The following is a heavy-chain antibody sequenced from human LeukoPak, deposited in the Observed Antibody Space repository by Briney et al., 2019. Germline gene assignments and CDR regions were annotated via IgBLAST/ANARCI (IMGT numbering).Heavy chain of an antibody. J-gene: IGHJ6*02. CDR2: IYLGDSDT. Sequence: GESLKISCKGSGYSFTSYWIGWVRQMPGKGLEWMGIIYLGDSDTRYSPSFQGQVTISADKSISTAYLQWSSLKASDTAMYYCASRSGSDTAMVYYYYGMDVWGQGTTVTVSS. V-gene: IGHV5-51*01. D-gene: IGHD5-18*01. CDR3: ASRSGSDTAMVYYYYGMDV. CDR1: GYSFTSYW.